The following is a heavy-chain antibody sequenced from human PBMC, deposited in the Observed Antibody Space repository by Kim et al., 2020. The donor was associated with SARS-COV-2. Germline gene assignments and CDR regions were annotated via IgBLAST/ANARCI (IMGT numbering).Heavy chain of an antibody. Sequence: GGSLRLSCAASGFSVSSSWINWVRQVPGKGLEWVSVIYRGGNKYYADSVKGRFTPPTDNSKGTPYLKMNRRRVEDTAVNYCERRMANSWAAEAWGSGTL. CDR3: ERRMANSWAAEA. CDR1: GFSVSSSW. D-gene: IGHD1-26*01. V-gene: IGHV3-66*01. CDR2: IYRGGNK. J-gene: IGHJ5*01.